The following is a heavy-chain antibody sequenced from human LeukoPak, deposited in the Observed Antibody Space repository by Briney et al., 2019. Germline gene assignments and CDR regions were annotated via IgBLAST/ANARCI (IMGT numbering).Heavy chain of an antibody. J-gene: IGHJ4*01. D-gene: IGHD1-26*01. Sequence: PGGSLRLSCAVSGLTFSSSWMDWVRQAPGKGLEWVSGISWNSGSIGYADSVKGRFTISRDNAKNSLYLQVNSLRAEDTALYYCAKERGAQNHFDYWGQGTLVTVSS. CDR1: GLTFSSSW. V-gene: IGHV3-9*01. CDR2: ISWNSGSI. CDR3: AKERGAQNHFDY.